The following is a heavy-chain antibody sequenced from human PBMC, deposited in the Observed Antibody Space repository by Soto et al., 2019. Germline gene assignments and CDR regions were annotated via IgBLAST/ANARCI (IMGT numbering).Heavy chain of an antibody. CDR3: ARLGSLLQPIAY. J-gene: IGHJ4*02. D-gene: IGHD4-4*01. CDR1: GYTFTNYW. CDR2: IFPRDSDT. V-gene: IGHV5-51*01. Sequence: PGESLKISCQGSGYTFTNYWIAWVRHMPGRGLEWMGLIFPRDSDTRYNSSFEGQVTISADKSIATAYLQWTSLKASDTATYFCARLGSLLQPIAYCGQGTPVTGSS.